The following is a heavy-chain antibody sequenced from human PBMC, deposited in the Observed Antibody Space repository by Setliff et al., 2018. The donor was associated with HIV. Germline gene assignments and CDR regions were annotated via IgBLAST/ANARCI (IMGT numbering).Heavy chain of an antibody. CDR3: AVAAAGFYYFDY. Sequence: SCAASGFTVSSNYMSWVRQAPGKGLEWVSVIYSGGSTYYADSVKGRFTISRDNSKNTLNLQMNSLRAEDTAVYYCAVAAAGFYYFDYWGQGTLVTVSS. V-gene: IGHV3-66*02. D-gene: IGHD6-13*01. J-gene: IGHJ4*02. CDR1: GFTVSSNY. CDR2: IYSGGST.